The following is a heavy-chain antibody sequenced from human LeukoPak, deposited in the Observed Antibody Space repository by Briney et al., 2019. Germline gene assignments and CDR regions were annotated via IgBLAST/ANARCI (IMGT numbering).Heavy chain of an antibody. CDR2: IKSKTDGGTT. CDR3: TTDIYFGFDP. V-gene: IGHV3-15*01. Sequence: NPGGSLRLSCAASGLTFSSAWMSWVRQAPGKGLEWVGRIKSKTDGGTTDYAAPVKGRFTISRDDSKNTLYLHMNSLKTEDTAVYYCTTDIYFGFDPWGQGTLVTVSS. J-gene: IGHJ5*02. CDR1: GLTFSSAW. D-gene: IGHD3-9*01.